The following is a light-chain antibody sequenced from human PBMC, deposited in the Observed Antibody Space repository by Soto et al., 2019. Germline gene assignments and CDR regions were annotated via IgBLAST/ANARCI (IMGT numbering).Light chain of an antibody. J-gene: IGKJ1*01. CDR1: QSISSSY. Sequence: VLAESPGALSLSPGKRATLSCRASQSISSSYLAWSQQRPGQAPRLLIYGASSRATGIPDRFSGSGSGTDFTLTISRLEPEDFAVYYCQQYGSWTFGQPTTVDI. V-gene: IGKV3-20*01. CDR2: GAS. CDR3: QQYGSWT.